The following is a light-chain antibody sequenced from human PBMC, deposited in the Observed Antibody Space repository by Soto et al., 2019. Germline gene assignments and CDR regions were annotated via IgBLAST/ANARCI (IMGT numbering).Light chain of an antibody. V-gene: IGLV2-14*03. CDR1: SSDVVAYNF. CDR2: NVY. CDR3: SSYTIGRTYV. J-gene: IGLJ1*01. Sequence: QSALTQPASVSGSPGQSITISCTGTSSDVVAYNFGSWHQQHPGKAPQLIMYNVYDRPSGISYRFSGSKSGNTASLTISGLQGEAESDYYCSSYTIGRTYVFCTGTKLTVL.